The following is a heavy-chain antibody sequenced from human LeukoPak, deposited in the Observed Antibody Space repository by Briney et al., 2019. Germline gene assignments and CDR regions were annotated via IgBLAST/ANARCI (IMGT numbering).Heavy chain of an antibody. D-gene: IGHD1-1*01. J-gene: IGHJ4*02. CDR1: GGSNSSSSYY. V-gene: IGHV4-39*02. Sequence: SETLSLTCTVSGGSNSSSSYYWGWIRQPPGKGLEWIGSIYYSGSTYYNPSLKSRVTISVDTSKNQFSLKLSSVTAADTAVYYCAREFMGLVQGRYYFDYWGQGTLVTVSS. CDR2: IYYSGST. CDR3: AREFMGLVQGRYYFDY.